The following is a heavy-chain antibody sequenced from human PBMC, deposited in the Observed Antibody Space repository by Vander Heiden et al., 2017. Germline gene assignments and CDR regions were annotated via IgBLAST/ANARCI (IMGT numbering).Heavy chain of an antibody. CDR3: ARTPGYNGAYYFDY. CDR2: INSDGSST. J-gene: IGHJ4*02. CDR1: GFTFSNYW. D-gene: IGHD1-26*01. V-gene: IGHV3-74*01. Sequence: EVQLVESGGCLVPPGGSLRLSCAPSGFTFSNYWMHWVRQAPGKGLVWVSRINSDGSSTSYADSGKGRFTISRDNAKNTLYLQMNSLRAEDTAVYYCARTPGYNGAYYFDYWGQGTLVTVSS.